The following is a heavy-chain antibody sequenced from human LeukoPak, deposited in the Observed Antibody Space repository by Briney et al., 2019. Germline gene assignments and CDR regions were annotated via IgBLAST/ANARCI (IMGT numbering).Heavy chain of an antibody. J-gene: IGHJ4*02. V-gene: IGHV3-23*01. D-gene: IGHD4-17*01. CDR1: GFTFINFA. CDR2: ISGSGGNT. Sequence: PGGSLRLSCAASGFTFINFAMSWVRQAPGEGLEWVSAISGSGGNTYYADSVRGRFTIFRDNSKNTVSLQMKSLRAEDTAVYYCAQEPQFASHYGDDYWGQGTLVTVSS. CDR3: AQEPQFASHYGDDY.